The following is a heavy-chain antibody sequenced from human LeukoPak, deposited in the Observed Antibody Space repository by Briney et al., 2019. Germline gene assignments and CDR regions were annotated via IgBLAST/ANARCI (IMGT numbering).Heavy chain of an antibody. CDR1: GFTFSSYS. V-gene: IGHV3-21*01. D-gene: IGHD2-15*01. CDR2: ISSSSSYI. J-gene: IGHJ4*02. CDR3: ARGGGQHHFDY. Sequence: GGSLRLSCAASGFTFSSYSMNWVRQAPGKGLEWVSSISSSSSYIYYADSVKGRFTISRDNAKNSLYLQMNSLRAEDTAVYYCARGGGQHHFDYWGQGTLVTVSS.